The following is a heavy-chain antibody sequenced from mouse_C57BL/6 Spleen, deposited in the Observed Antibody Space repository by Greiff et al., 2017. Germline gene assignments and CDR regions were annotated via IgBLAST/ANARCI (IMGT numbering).Heavy chain of an antibody. CDR3: ARDMVTTRFAY. J-gene: IGHJ3*01. CDR1: GFTFSSYA. V-gene: IGHV5-4*01. D-gene: IGHD2-2*01. CDR2: ISDGGSYT. Sequence: EVQLVESGGGLVKPGGSLKLSCAASGFTFSSYAMSWVRQTPEKRLEWVATISDGGSYTYYPDNVKGRFTISRDNAKNNLYLQMSHLKSEDTAMYYCARDMVTTRFAYWGQGTLVTVSA.